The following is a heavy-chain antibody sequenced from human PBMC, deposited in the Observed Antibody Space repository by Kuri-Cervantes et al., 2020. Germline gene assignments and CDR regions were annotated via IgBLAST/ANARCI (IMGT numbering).Heavy chain of an antibody. CDR1: GFTFSDYY. V-gene: IGHV3-11*04. J-gene: IGHJ4*02. D-gene: IGHD3-9*01. Sequence: GGFLRLSCAASGFTFSDYYMSWIRQAPGKGLEWVSYISSSGSTIYYADSVKGRFTISRDNSKNTLFLQMNSLRAEDTAVYYCARGQSRTITINATYYFDYWSQGTLVTVSS. CDR3: ARGQSRTITINATYYFDY. CDR2: ISSSGSTI.